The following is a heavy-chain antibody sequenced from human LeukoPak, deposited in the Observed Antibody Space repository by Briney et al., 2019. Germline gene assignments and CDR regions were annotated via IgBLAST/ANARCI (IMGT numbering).Heavy chain of an antibody. CDR1: GGSISSGSYY. J-gene: IGHJ4*02. CDR3: ARLRFDFWSGYTHPYFDY. D-gene: IGHD3-3*01. V-gene: IGHV4-61*02. Sequence: SQTLSLTCTVSGGSISSGSYYWSWIRQPAGKGLEWIGRIYTSGSTNYNPSLKSRVTISVDTSKNQFSLKLSSVAATDTAVYFCARLRFDFWSGYTHPYFDYWGQGTLVTVSS. CDR2: IYTSGST.